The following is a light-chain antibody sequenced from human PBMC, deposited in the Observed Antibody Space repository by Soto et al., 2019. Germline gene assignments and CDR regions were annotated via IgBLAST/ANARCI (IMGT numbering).Light chain of an antibody. CDR3: QQRNIWPPVT. CDR2: GAS. Sequence: DIVLEQSPGTLSLSPGESATLSCRASQSVRSGYLAWYQQKPGQAPRLLIYGASSRASGIRDSFSGSGSGTDFTLTISRLEPEDFAVYYCQQRNIWPPVTFGQGTRLEI. V-gene: IGKV3D-20*02. J-gene: IGKJ5*01. CDR1: QSVRSGY.